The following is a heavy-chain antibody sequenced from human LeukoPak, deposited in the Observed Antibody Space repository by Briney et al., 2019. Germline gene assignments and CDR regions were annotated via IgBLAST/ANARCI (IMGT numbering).Heavy chain of an antibody. CDR3: ARESKQWLAPRGPIDY. CDR2: IYHSGST. D-gene: IGHD6-19*01. V-gene: IGHV4-38-2*02. Sequence: PSETLSLTCTVSGYSISSGYYWGWIRQPPGKGLEWIGSIYHSGSTYYNPSLKSRVTISVDTSKNQFSLTLSSVTAADTAVYYCARESKQWLAPRGPIDYWGQGTLVTVSS. J-gene: IGHJ4*02. CDR1: GYSISSGYY.